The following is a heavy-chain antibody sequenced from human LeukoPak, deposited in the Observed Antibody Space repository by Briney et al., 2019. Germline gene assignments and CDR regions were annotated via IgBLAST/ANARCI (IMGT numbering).Heavy chain of an antibody. D-gene: IGHD6-13*01. CDR2: IIPICGTA. Sequence: SVKVSCKASGGTFSSYAISWVRQAPGQGLEWMGGIIPICGTANYAQKFQGRVTITADKSTSTAYMELSNLRSEDTAVYYCASQTREQQLVHSGNYYFDYWGQGTLVTVSS. CDR3: ASQTREQQLVHSGNYYFDY. J-gene: IGHJ4*02. CDR1: GGTFSSYA. V-gene: IGHV1-69*06.